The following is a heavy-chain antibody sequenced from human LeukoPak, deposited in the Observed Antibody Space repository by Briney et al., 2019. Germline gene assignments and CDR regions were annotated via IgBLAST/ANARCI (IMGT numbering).Heavy chain of an antibody. Sequence: PSETLSLTCAVSGGSISSGGYSWSWIRQPPGKGLEWIGYIYHSGSTYYNPSLKSRVTISVDRSKNQFSLKLSSVTAADTAVYYCARSSYDFWSGANWFDPWGQGTLVTVSS. V-gene: IGHV4-30-2*01. D-gene: IGHD3-3*01. CDR2: IYHSGST. CDR3: ARSSYDFWSGANWFDP. J-gene: IGHJ5*02. CDR1: GGSISSGGYS.